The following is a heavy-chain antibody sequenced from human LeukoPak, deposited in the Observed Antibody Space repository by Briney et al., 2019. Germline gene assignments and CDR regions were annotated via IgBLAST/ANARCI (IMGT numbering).Heavy chain of an antibody. D-gene: IGHD1-26*01. CDR3: ARHVLKWVNFDY. CDR1: GGSISSSSYY. CDR2: IYYSGST. Sequence: SETLSLTCTVSGGSISSSSYYWGWIRQPPGKGLEWIGSIYYSGSTYYNPSLKSRVTISVDTSKNQFSLKLSSVTAADTAVYYCARHVLKWVNFDYWGQGTLVTVSS. J-gene: IGHJ4*02. V-gene: IGHV4-39*01.